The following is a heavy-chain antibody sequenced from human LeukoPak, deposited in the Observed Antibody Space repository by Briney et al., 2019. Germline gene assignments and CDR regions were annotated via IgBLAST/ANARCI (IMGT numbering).Heavy chain of an antibody. CDR3: ARGDWTGTPDY. Sequence: PGGSLRLSCAASGYTFTGYYMHWVRQAPGQGLEWMGWINPNSGGTNYAQKFQGRVTMTRDTSISTAYMELSRLRSDDTAVYYCARGDWTGTPDYWGQGTLVTVSS. CDR2: INPNSGGT. CDR1: GYTFTGYY. V-gene: IGHV1-2*02. D-gene: IGHD1-1*01. J-gene: IGHJ4*02.